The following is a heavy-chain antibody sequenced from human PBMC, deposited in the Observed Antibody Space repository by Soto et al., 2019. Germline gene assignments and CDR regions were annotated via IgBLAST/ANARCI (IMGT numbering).Heavy chain of an antibody. CDR3: VKGLLSGSFWAPYYYGMDV. CDR2: ISSNGGST. V-gene: IGHV3-64D*08. Sequence: PGGSLRLSCAASGFTFSSYAMHWVRQAPGKGLEYVSAISSNGGSTYYADSVKGRFTISRDNSKNTLYLQMSSLRAEDTAVYYCVKGLLSGSFWAPYYYGMDVWGRGTTVTVSS. D-gene: IGHD3-10*01. J-gene: IGHJ6*02. CDR1: GFTFSSYA.